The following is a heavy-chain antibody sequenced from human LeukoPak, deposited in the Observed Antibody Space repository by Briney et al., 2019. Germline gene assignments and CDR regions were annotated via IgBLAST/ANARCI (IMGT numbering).Heavy chain of an antibody. V-gene: IGHV4-34*01. D-gene: IGHD4-17*01. CDR1: GGAFSGYS. J-gene: IGHJ4*02. CDR3: ARGRGDEYGDYDY. Sequence: SETLSLTCAAYGGAFSGYSWSWIRQPPGKGLEWIGEMNHSGNTNYNPSLKSRVTISVDTSKNQFSLNLNSVTAADTAVYYCARGRGDEYGDYDYWGQGTLVTVSS. CDR2: MNHSGNT.